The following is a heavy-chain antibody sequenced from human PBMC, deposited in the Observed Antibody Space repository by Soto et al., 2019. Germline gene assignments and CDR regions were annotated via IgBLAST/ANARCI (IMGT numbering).Heavy chain of an antibody. CDR2: ISSSGSTI. CDR3: ARDTNYKYYYYYGMDV. D-gene: IGHD1-7*01. CDR1: GFTFSDYY. Sequence: QVQLVESGGGLVRPGGSLRLSCAASGFTFSDYYMSWIRQAPGKGLEWVSYISSSGSTIYYADSVKGRFTISRDNAKNSLYLQMNSLRAEDTAVYYCARDTNYKYYYYYGMDVWGQGTTVTVSS. V-gene: IGHV3-11*01. J-gene: IGHJ6*02.